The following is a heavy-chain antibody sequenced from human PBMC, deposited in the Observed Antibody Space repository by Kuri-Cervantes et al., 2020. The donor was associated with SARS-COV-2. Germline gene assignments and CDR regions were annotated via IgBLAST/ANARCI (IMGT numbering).Heavy chain of an antibody. V-gene: IGHV5-51*01. D-gene: IGHD2-15*01. Sequence: GESLKISCKGSGYSFTSYWIGWVRQMPGKGLEWMGIIYPGDSDTRYSPSFQGQVTISADKSISTAYLQWSSLKASDTAMYYCGRGGGPSLRYYYYYMDVWGKGTTVTVSS. CDR2: IYPGDSDT. CDR1: GYSFTSYW. CDR3: GRGGGPSLRYYYYYMDV. J-gene: IGHJ6*03.